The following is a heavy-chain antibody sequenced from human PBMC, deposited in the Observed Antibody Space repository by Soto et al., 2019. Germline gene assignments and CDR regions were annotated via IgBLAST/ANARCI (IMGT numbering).Heavy chain of an antibody. V-gene: IGHV4-4*02. CDR2: IYPSVRT. CDR3: ARHIAVSGTRGFDF. D-gene: IGHD6-19*01. J-gene: IGHJ4*02. Sequence: QVQLQESGPGLMKPSGTLSLTCAGSGGSISTNWWSWVRQPPGKGLEWIGEIYPSVRTNYNPSLEIRVTMSVDKSRNHLSLILSYVPAADTAVYYCARHIAVSGTRGFDFWGQGTLVTVSS. CDR1: GGSISTNW.